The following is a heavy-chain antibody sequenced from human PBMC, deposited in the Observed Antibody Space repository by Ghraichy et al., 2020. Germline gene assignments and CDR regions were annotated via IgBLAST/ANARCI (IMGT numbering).Heavy chain of an antibody. Sequence: SETLSLTCAVYGGSFSGYYWCWIRQPPGKGLEWIGEINHSGSTNYNPSLKSRVTISVDTSKNQFSLKLSSVTAADTAVYYCARVRIAARPVYYYYGMDVWGQGTTVTVSS. V-gene: IGHV4-34*01. D-gene: IGHD6-6*01. CDR1: GGSFSGYY. CDR2: INHSGST. J-gene: IGHJ6*02. CDR3: ARVRIAARPVYYYYGMDV.